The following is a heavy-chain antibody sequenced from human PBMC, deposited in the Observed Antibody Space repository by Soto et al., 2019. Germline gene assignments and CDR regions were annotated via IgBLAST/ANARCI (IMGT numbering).Heavy chain of an antibody. D-gene: IGHD3-3*01. CDR1: GFTFSDYY. Sequence: QVQLVESGGGLVKPGGSLRLSCAASGFTFSDYYMSWIRQAPGKGLEWVSYISSSGSTIYYADSVKGRFTISRDNAKNSRYLQMNSLRAEDTAVYYCARVSLDITIFGVDDWFDPWGQGTLVTVSS. CDR2: ISSSGSTI. J-gene: IGHJ5*02. V-gene: IGHV3-11*01. CDR3: ARVSLDITIFGVDDWFDP.